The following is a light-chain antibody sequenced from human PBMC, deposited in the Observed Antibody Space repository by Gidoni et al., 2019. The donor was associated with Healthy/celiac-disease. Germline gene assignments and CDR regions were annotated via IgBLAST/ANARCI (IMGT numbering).Light chain of an antibody. CDR2: DVS. CDR1: SSDVGGYNY. Sequence: QSALTQPASVSVSPGQSITISCTGTSSDVGGYNYVSWYQQHPGKAPKLMIYDVSNRPSGVSNRFSGSKSGNTASLTISGLQAEDEADYYCSSYTSSSTRVFGGRTKLTVL. V-gene: IGLV2-14*01. CDR3: SSYTSSSTRV. J-gene: IGLJ3*02.